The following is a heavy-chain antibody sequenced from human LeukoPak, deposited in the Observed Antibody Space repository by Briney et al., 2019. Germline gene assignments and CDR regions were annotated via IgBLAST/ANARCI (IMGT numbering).Heavy chain of an antibody. Sequence: GGSLRLSCTASGFTFGDYAMSWVRQAPGKGLEWVGFIRSKAYGGTTEYAASVKGRFTISRDDSKSIAYLQMNSLKTEDTAVYYCTRAPHNYDLWSGYSLYYYYYGMDVWGQGTTVTVSS. CDR1: GFTFGDYA. J-gene: IGHJ6*02. V-gene: IGHV3-49*04. CDR2: IRSKAYGGTT. D-gene: IGHD3-3*01. CDR3: TRAPHNYDLWSGYSLYYYYYGMDV.